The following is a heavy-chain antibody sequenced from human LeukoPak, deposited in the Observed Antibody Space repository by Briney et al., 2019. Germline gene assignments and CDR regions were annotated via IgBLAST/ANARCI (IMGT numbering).Heavy chain of an antibody. D-gene: IGHD6-19*01. CDR3: ARPRVRIAVAKHAFDI. V-gene: IGHV3-30*02. CDR2: IRYDGSNK. CDR1: GFTFSSYG. Sequence: QPGGSLRLSCAASGFTFSSYGMHWVRQAPGKGLEWVAFIRYDGSNKYYADSVKGRFTISRDNSKNTLYLQMNSLRAEDTAVYYCARPRVRIAVAKHAFDIWGQGTMVTVSS. J-gene: IGHJ3*02.